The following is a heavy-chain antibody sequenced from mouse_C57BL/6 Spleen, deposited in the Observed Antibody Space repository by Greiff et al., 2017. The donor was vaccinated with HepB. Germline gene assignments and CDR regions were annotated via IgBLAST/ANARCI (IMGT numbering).Heavy chain of an antibody. CDR1: GYTFTDYN. CDR2: INPNNGGT. J-gene: IGHJ4*01. V-gene: IGHV1-22*01. D-gene: IGHD2-2*01. CDR3: AYGYDEGMDY. Sequence: EVQLQESGPELVKPGASVKMSCKASGYTFTDYNMHWVKQSHGKSLEWIGYINPNNGGTSYNQKFKGKATLTVNKSSSTAYMELRSLTSEDSAVYYCAYGYDEGMDYWGQGTSVTVSS.